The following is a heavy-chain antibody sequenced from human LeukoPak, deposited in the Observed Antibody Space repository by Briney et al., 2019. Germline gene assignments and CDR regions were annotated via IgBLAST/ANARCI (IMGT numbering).Heavy chain of an antibody. J-gene: IGHJ3*02. Sequence: GGSLRLSCAASGFTFDDYAMHWVRQAPGKGLEWVSLISWDGGSTYYADSVKGRFTISRDNSKNSLYMQMNSLRTEDTALYYCATHIVVVTAIPHDAFDIWGQGTMVTVSS. D-gene: IGHD2-21*02. CDR2: ISWDGGST. CDR3: ATHIVVVTAIPHDAFDI. CDR1: GFTFDDYA. V-gene: IGHV3-43*02.